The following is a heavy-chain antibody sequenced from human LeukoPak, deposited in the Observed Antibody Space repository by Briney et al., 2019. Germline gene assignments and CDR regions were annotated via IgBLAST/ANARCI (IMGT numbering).Heavy chain of an antibody. CDR1: GFTFSSYG. Sequence: GGSLRLSCAASGFTFSSYGMHWVRQAPGKGLEWVAVIWYDGSNKYYANSVKGRFTISRDNSKNTLYLQMNSLRAEDTAVYYCAKPPVVAVAGLYFDYWGQGTLVTVSS. J-gene: IGHJ4*02. CDR3: AKPPVVAVAGLYFDY. D-gene: IGHD6-19*01. CDR2: IWYDGSNK. V-gene: IGHV3-33*06.